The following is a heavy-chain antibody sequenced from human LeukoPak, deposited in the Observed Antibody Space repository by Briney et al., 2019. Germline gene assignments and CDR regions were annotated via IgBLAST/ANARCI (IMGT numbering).Heavy chain of an antibody. D-gene: IGHD3-22*01. CDR3: AGLVGRYSSGLYYYYFDY. Sequence: KTSETLSLTCNVSGGSISGYYWTWIRQPPGKGLEWIGDIYYSGSTNYNSSLKSRVTISIDKSKNQFFLNLSSVTAADTAVYYCAGLVGRYSSGLYYYYFDYWGQGTLVTVSS. CDR2: IYYSGST. J-gene: IGHJ4*02. V-gene: IGHV4-59*12. CDR1: GGSISGYY.